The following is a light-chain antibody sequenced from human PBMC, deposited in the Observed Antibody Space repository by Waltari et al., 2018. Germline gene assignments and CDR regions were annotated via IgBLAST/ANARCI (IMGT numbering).Light chain of an antibody. CDR1: SSDVGGYDL. Sequence: QSALAQPASVSGSPGRSITISCSGSSSDVGGYDLVSWYQQKPGRAPKLIISDVPERPSGVSDRFSGSKSGNTASLTISGLLPEDEADYYCCSYAGNRIWIFGGGTKVTVL. V-gene: IGLV2-23*02. J-gene: IGLJ2*01. CDR3: CSYAGNRIWI. CDR2: DVP.